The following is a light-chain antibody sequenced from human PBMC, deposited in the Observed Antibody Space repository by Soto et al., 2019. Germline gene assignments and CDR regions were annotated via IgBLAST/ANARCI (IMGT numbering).Light chain of an antibody. CDR2: GAS. CDR3: QQYGRSIT. Sequence: EIVLTQSPGTLSLSPGERATLSCRASQSVSSNYLAWFQQKPGQAPRLLIYGASSRATGIPDRFSGSGSGTDFTLTTSRLEPEDFAVYYCQQYGRSITFGQGTRLEIK. V-gene: IGKV3-20*01. J-gene: IGKJ5*01. CDR1: QSVSSNY.